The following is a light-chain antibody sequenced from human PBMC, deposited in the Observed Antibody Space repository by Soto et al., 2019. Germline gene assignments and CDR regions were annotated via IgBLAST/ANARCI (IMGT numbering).Light chain of an antibody. CDR2: GAS. CDR1: QSVSSN. Sequence: EIVMTQSPATPSVSPGERATLSCRASQSVSSNLAWYQQKPGQAPRLLIYGASTRATGIPARFSGSGSGTECTLTISSLQSEDVAVYYCQQYNNWQWTFGQGTKVDIK. J-gene: IGKJ1*01. CDR3: QQYNNWQWT. V-gene: IGKV3-15*01.